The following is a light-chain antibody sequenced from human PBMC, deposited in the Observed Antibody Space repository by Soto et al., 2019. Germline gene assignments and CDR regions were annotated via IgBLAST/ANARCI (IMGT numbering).Light chain of an antibody. V-gene: IGKV3-20*01. CDR3: QQYESSVT. Sequence: EIVLTQSPCSLSLSPGEGATLSCRASQSVSSCFFAWHQQKPGQAPSLLIYGASRRDTGVPDRFSGSGFGTDFTLSISRLEPEDFAVYYCQQYESSVTFGQGTKVEFK. CDR1: QSVSSCF. CDR2: GAS. J-gene: IGKJ1*01.